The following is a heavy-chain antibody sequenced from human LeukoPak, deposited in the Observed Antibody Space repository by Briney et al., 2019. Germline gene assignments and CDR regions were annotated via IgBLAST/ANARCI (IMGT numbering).Heavy chain of an antibody. J-gene: IGHJ3*02. Sequence: ASVQVSCKASGGTFSSNSISWGRRDPGQGLEGLGGIIPIFGTANYAQKFQGRVTITTDESTSTAYMELSSLRSEDTAVYYCARGAGMFTTDAFDIWGQGTMVTVSS. CDR1: GGTFSSNS. D-gene: IGHD3-22*01. CDR2: IIPIFGTA. V-gene: IGHV1-69*05. CDR3: ARGAGMFTTDAFDI.